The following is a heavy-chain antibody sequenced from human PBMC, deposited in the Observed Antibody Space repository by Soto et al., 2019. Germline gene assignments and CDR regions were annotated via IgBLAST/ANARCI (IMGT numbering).Heavy chain of an antibody. CDR3: AREVPYGDYDAFDI. V-gene: IGHV1-2*04. CDR1: GYTFTSYA. CDR2: INPNSGGT. Sequence: ASVKVSCKASGYTFTSYAMHWVRQAPGQRLEWMGWINPNSGGTNYAQKFQGWVTMTRDTSISTAYMELSRLRSDDTAVYYCAREVPYGDYDAFDIWGQGTMVTVSS. J-gene: IGHJ3*02. D-gene: IGHD4-17*01.